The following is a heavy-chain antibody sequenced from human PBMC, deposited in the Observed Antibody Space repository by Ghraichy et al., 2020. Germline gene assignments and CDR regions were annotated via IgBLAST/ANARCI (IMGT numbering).Heavy chain of an antibody. CDR2: IRSSGTST. Sequence: ETLSLTCAASGFTFSSYVMSWVRQAPGKGLEWVSTIRSSGTSTYYADSVKGRFTISRDNSKNTLYLQMNSLRAEDTAVYYCAKDWQLDYWGQGTLVTVSS. J-gene: IGHJ4*02. CDR3: AKDWQLDY. D-gene: IGHD6-6*01. V-gene: IGHV3-23*01. CDR1: GFTFSSYV.